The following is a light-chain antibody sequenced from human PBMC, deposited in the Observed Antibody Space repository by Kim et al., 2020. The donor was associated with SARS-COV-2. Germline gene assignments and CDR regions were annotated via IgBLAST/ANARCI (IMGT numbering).Light chain of an antibody. CDR1: SSDVGSFNH. V-gene: IGLV2-23*02. J-gene: IGLJ2*01. CDR2: EVS. Sequence: GQSITISCTATSSDVGSFNHVSWYQQHPGKAPKLMIYEVSKRPSGVSNRFSGSKSGNTASLTISGLQAEDEADYYCSSYGGGSTSVFGGGTQLTVL. CDR3: SSYGGGSTSV.